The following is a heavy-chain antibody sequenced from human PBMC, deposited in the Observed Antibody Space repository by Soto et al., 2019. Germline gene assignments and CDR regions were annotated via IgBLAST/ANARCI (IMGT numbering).Heavy chain of an antibody. Sequence: DVQLLESGGHLVQPGGSLRLSCAASGFTFSSYAMSWVRQAPGKALEWVSSVSAGGDMTYYSDSVKGRFTISRDNSNNALFLQMNSLRIEDTALCYCACGDRGGSGSPASYYYSGLDVWGQGTTVTVS. CDR1: GFTFSSYA. J-gene: IGHJ6*02. D-gene: IGHD3-10*01. V-gene: IGHV3-23*01. CDR3: ACGDRGGSGSPASYYYSGLDV. CDR2: VSAGGDMT.